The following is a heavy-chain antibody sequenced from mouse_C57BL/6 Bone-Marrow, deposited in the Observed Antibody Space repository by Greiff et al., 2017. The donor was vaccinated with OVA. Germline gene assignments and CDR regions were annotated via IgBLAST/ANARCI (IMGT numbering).Heavy chain of an antibody. CDR3: ARGASYYGEDY. J-gene: IGHJ2*01. CDR1: GYTFTSYW. V-gene: IGHV1-64*01. Sequence: QVHVKQPGAELVKPGASVKLSCKASGYTFTSYWMHWVKQRPGQGLEWIGMIHPNSGSTNYNEKFKSKATLTVDKSSSTAYMQLSSLTSEDSAVYYCARGASYYGEDYWGQGTTLTVSS. D-gene: IGHD1-1*01. CDR2: IHPNSGST.